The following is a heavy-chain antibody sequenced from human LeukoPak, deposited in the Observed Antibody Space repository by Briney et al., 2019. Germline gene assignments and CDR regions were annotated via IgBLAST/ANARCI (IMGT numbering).Heavy chain of an antibody. J-gene: IGHJ5*02. D-gene: IGHD6-19*01. Sequence: SGGSLRLSCAASGFTFSSYAMSWVRQAPGKGLEWVSAISGSGGSTYYADSVKGRFTISRDNSKNTLYLQMNSLRAEDTAVYYCAREAVYSSGWAPKDWFDPWGQGTLVTVSS. CDR2: ISGSGGST. CDR1: GFTFSSYA. CDR3: AREAVYSSGWAPKDWFDP. V-gene: IGHV3-23*01.